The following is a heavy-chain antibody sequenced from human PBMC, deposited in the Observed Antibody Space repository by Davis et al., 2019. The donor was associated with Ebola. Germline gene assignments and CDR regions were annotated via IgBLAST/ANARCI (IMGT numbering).Heavy chain of an antibody. V-gene: IGHV3-73*01. CDR1: GFTFSGSA. CDR3: TGTFTFGGVSANDY. Sequence: GSSLKISCAASGFTFSGSAMHWVRQASGKGLEWVGRIRSKANSYATAYAASVQGRFTISRDDSKNTAYLQMNSLKTEDTAVYYCTGTFTFGGVSANDYWGQGTLVTVSS. J-gene: IGHJ4*02. D-gene: IGHD3-16*01. CDR2: IRSKANSYAT.